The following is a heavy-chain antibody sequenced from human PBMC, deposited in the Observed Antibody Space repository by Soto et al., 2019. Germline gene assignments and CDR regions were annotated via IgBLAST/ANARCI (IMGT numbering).Heavy chain of an antibody. V-gene: IGHV3-30*18. Sequence: GGPLSHCCASAGLPVSSHCVRWVRPPQGKGLEWVAVISYDGSHKFYADSVKGRFTLSRDVSKGTLYLQMNSLRAEDTAVYYCAKEMFPQTVLDSSSPWGDYWGPGTRVKVSA. D-gene: IGHD3-22*01. J-gene: IGHJ4*02. CDR2: ISYDGSHK. CDR3: AKEMFPQTVLDSSSPWGDY. CDR1: GLPVSSHC.